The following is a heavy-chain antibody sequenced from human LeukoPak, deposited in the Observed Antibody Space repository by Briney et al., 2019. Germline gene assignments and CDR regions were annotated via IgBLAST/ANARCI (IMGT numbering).Heavy chain of an antibody. CDR2: MNPSSGNT. V-gene: IGHV1-8*03. Sequence: GASVKVSCKASGYTFTNYDINWVRQATGQGLEWMGWMNPSSGNTGYAQKFQGRVTITRNTSISTAYMELSSLRSEDTAVYYCARGLSGYDAFDIWGQGTMVTVSS. CDR3: ARGLSGYDAFDI. J-gene: IGHJ3*02. CDR1: GYTFTNYD. D-gene: IGHD5-12*01.